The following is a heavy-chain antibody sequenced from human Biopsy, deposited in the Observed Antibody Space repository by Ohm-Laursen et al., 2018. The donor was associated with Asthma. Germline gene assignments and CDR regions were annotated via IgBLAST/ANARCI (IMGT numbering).Heavy chain of an antibody. CDR1: GFTFSDYY. CDR2: INGKSNSI. Sequence: SLRLSCVASGFTFSDYYMSWIRQAPGKGLEWISYINGKSNSIEYADSVKGRFTISRDNAKNSLYLQMNSLRAEDTAVYYCAGDSYSSGLYDDFESWGQGTLVTVSS. CDR3: AGDSYSSGLYDDFES. J-gene: IGHJ4*02. D-gene: IGHD6-19*01. V-gene: IGHV3-11*01.